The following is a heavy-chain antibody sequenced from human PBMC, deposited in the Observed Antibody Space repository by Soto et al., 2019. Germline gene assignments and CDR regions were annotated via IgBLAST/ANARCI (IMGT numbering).Heavy chain of an antibody. CDR1: GGSFSGHS. V-gene: IGHV4-34*01. Sequence: PSETLSLTCAAYGGSFSGHSWTWIRQSPGKGLEWIGDINHSGRVNYSPSLKSRVTISLDTSKNQFSLTLSAVTAAETAMYYCSNRAYDTNGYYRFDPWGQGTLVTVSS. J-gene: IGHJ5*01. D-gene: IGHD3-22*01. CDR3: SNRAYDTNGYYRFDP. CDR2: INHSGRV.